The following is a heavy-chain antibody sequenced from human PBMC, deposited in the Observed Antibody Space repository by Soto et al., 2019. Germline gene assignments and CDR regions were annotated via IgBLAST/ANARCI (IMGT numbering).Heavy chain of an antibody. Sequence: GGSLRLSCAASGFTFSSYAMSWVRQAPGKGLEWVSAISGSGGSTYYADSVKGRFTISRDNSKNTLYLQMNSLRAEDTAVYYCAKDEGLGGLRRGIRSYFDYWGQGTLVTVSS. CDR3: AKDEGLGGLRRGIRSYFDY. CDR2: ISGSGGST. CDR1: GFTFSSYA. J-gene: IGHJ4*02. D-gene: IGHD5-12*01. V-gene: IGHV3-23*01.